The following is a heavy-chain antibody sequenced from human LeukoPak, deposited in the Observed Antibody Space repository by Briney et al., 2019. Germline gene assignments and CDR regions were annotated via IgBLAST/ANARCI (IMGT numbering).Heavy chain of an antibody. CDR2: ISYDGSNK. CDR3: AREGVAGTREFDY. D-gene: IGHD6-19*01. Sequence: GGSLRLSCAASGFTFSSYAMHWVRQAPGKGLEWVAVISYDGSNKYYADSVKRRFTISRDNSKNTLYLQMNSLRAEDTAVYYCAREGVAGTREFDYWGQGTLVTVSS. V-gene: IGHV3-30-3*01. CDR1: GFTFSSYA. J-gene: IGHJ4*02.